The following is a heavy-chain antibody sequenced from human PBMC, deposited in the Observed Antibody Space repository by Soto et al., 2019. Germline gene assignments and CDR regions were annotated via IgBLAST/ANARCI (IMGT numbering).Heavy chain of an antibody. J-gene: IGHJ4*02. CDR3: AKMPPGIAAAGYYFDY. D-gene: IGHD6-13*01. Sequence: PGGSLRLSCAASGFTFSSYAMSWVRQAPGKGLEWVSAISGSGGSTYYADSVKGRFTISRDNSKNTLYLQMNSLRVEDTAVYYCAKMPPGIAAAGYYFDYWGQGTLVTVSS. V-gene: IGHV3-23*01. CDR1: GFTFSSYA. CDR2: ISGSGGST.